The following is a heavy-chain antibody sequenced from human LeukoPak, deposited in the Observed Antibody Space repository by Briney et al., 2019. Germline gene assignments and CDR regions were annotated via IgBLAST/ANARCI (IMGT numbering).Heavy chain of an antibody. Sequence: PGGSLRLSCAASGFTFKTYGMHWVRQAPGKGLDWVAFIEKDGSNKYYADSVKGRFTVSRDNSKNRLYLQMNSLRPEGTALYYCAKDLEQWPAVPEYWGQGTLVIVSS. CDR2: IEKDGSNK. CDR3: AKDLEQWPAVPEY. J-gene: IGHJ4*02. CDR1: GFTFKTYG. D-gene: IGHD6-19*01. V-gene: IGHV3-30*02.